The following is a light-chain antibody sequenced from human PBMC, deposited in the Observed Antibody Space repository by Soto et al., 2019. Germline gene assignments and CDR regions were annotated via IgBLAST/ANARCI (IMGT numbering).Light chain of an antibody. CDR3: HHYDSSPPYT. Sequence: ELVLTQSPDTLSLSPGERATLSCRASRSFSSSYLAWYQQRPGQAPRLLIYAASTRATGIPDRFSGSGSATDFTLTISRLEPEDSAVYYCHHYDSSPPYTFGQGTKLENK. CDR2: AAS. J-gene: IGKJ2*01. V-gene: IGKV3-20*01. CDR1: RSFSSSY.